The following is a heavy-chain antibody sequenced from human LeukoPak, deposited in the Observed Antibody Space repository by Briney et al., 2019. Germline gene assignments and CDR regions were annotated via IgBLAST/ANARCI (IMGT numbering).Heavy chain of an antibody. J-gene: IGHJ3*02. Sequence: SETLSLTCTVSGGSISSYYWTWIRQSAGKGLEWIGRINTSGSTNYNPSLRSRVTMSVNTSKNQFSLKLSSVTAADTAVYYCARGHYDILTGYFHDAFDIWGQGTMVTVSS. CDR3: ARGHYDILTGYFHDAFDI. CDR1: GGSISSYY. D-gene: IGHD3-9*01. V-gene: IGHV4-4*07. CDR2: INTSGST.